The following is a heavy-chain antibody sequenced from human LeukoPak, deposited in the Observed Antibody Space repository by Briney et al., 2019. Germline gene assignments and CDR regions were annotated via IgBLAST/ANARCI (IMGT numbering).Heavy chain of an antibody. CDR3: AKDSRRFDY. Sequence: GGSLRLSCAASGFTFSTYAMTWVRQAPGKGLEWVSGISGGGSYTYYADSVKGRFTISRDNSKNTLSLQMNSLRAEDTAVYYCAKDSRRFDYWGQGTLVTVSS. V-gene: IGHV3-23*01. CDR2: ISGGGSYT. CDR1: GFTFSTYA. J-gene: IGHJ4*02.